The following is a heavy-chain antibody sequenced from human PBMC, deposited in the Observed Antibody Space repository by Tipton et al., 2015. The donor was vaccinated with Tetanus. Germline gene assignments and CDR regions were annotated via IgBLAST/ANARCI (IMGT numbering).Heavy chain of an antibody. Sequence: QLVQSGGEVKKPGESLKISCKGSGYIFNNYWIGWVRQKPGKGMEWIGIIYPGYSDTRYSPSFQGQFTISVDKSINTAYLQWSSLKASDTSMFYCARAHCTDGVCNFDFWGQGALVTVAS. J-gene: IGHJ4*02. CDR1: GYIFNNYW. CDR2: IYPGYSDT. D-gene: IGHD2-8*01. CDR3: ARAHCTDGVCNFDF. V-gene: IGHV5-51*01.